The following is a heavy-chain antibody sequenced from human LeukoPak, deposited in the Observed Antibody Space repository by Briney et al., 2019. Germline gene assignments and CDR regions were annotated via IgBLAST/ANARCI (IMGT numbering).Heavy chain of an antibody. CDR3: VKGEGYCSSTSCYGDY. CDR2: XXSNGGST. CDR1: GFTFSSYA. J-gene: IGHJ4*02. D-gene: IGHD2-2*01. V-gene: IGHV3-64D*06. Sequence: GGSLRLSCSASGFTFSSYAMHWVRQAPGKGLXXXXXXXSNGGSTYYADSVKGRFTISRDNSKNTLYLQMSSLRAEDTAVYYCVKGEGYCSSTSCYGDYWGQGTLVTVSS.